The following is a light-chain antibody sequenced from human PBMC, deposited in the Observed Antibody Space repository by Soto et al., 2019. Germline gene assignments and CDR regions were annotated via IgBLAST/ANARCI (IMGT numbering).Light chain of an antibody. CDR3: QQYNNGLRG. Sequence: EIVMTQSPATLSVSPGERATLSCRASQSVSSNLAWYQQKPGQAPRLLIYGASTRATGIPARFSGSGSGTVFTLTSSSLQYEDFAVYFCQQYNNGLRGFGQGTKVEIK. V-gene: IGKV3-15*01. J-gene: IGKJ1*01. CDR1: QSVSSN. CDR2: GAS.